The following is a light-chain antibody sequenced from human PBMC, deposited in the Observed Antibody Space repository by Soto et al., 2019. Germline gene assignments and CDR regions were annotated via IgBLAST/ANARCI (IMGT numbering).Light chain of an antibody. Sequence: DIVMTQSPLSLPVTPGEPSSISCRSSQSLLHSNGYNYLDWYLQKPGQSPQLLIYLGSNRASGVPDRFSGSGSGTDFTLKISRVEAEDVGVYYSMQALQTLTFGGGTKVEIK. CDR1: QSLLHSNGYNY. V-gene: IGKV2-28*01. CDR3: MQALQTLT. CDR2: LGS. J-gene: IGKJ4*01.